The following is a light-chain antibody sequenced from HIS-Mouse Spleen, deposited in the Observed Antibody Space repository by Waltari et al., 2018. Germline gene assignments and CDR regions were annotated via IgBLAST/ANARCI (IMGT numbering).Light chain of an antibody. V-gene: IGKV3-15*01. CDR1: QSVSSN. Sequence: EIVMTQSPHTLYASPGERATPSCRASQSVSSNLAWYQQKPGQAPRLLIYGASTRATGIPARFSGSGSGTEFTLTISSLQSEDFAVYYCQQYNNWPPYTFGQGTKLEIK. CDR3: QQYNNWPPYT. CDR2: GAS. J-gene: IGKJ2*01.